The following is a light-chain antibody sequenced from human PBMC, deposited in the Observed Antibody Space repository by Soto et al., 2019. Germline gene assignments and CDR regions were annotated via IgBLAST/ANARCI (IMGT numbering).Light chain of an antibody. V-gene: IGKV3-20*01. CDR2: GAS. J-gene: IGKJ1*01. CDR3: QQCRGPRT. CDR1: ESVSSTY. Sequence: EIVVTQSPATLSVSPGERVILSCRASESVSSTYLALYQQKPGQAPRLLIHGASTRATGIPDRLSGTGSGTVFTLTIGGLEPEDFAVYYCQQCRGPRTFGQGTKVDIK.